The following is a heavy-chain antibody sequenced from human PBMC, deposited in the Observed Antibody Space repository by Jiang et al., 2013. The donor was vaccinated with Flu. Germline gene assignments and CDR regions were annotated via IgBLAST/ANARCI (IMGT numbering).Heavy chain of an antibody. V-gene: IGHV4-39*02. CDR2: FFYSGDT. CDR1: GDSIRRPTYS. Sequence: GPGLVKPSETLSLTCSVSGDSIRRPTYSWGWIRQSPGKGLEWIGTFFYSGDTYYNPSFKSRVTISGDTSKNQVSLRLNSVTAADTAVYFCTRGPVITMEVENYFDSWGQGTLVTVSS. D-gene: IGHD3-10*01. J-gene: IGHJ4*02. CDR3: TRGPVITMEVENYFDS.